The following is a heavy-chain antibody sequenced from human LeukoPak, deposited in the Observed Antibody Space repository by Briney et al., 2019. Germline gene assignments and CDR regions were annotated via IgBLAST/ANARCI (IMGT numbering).Heavy chain of an antibody. V-gene: IGHV4-30-4*01. CDR1: GGFILCGDYY. CDR3: ARGILGSSGYYLDY. CDR2: IYYSGST. Sequence: SQTLSLTCTFSGGFILCGDYYGRWIRQPPGKGLEWIGYIYYSGSTYYNPSLKSRVTISVDKSKNQFSLKLRSVTTADTAVYYCARGILGSSGYYLDYWGQGTLVTVSS. J-gene: IGHJ4*02. D-gene: IGHD3-22*01.